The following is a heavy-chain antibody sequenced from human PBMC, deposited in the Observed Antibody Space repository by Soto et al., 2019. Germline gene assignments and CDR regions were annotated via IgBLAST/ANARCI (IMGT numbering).Heavy chain of an antibody. CDR1: GGSISSSIYY. Sequence: QLQLQESGPGLVKPSETVSLSCTVSGGSISSSIYYWGWIRQPPGKGLEWIGSIYYSGNTYYNPSLRCRVTISVDTPKNQLSLRLSSVTAADRAVYYCARQRGYFDYWAQGTRVTVSS. J-gene: IGHJ4*02. CDR2: IYYSGNT. V-gene: IGHV4-39*01. CDR3: ARQRGYFDY.